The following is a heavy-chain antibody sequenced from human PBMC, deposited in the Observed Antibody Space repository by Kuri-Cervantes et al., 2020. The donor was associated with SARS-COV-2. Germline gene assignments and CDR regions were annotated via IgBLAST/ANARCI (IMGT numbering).Heavy chain of an antibody. V-gene: IGHV1-18*01. CDR1: GYTFTSYG. CDR3: ARDPSLGVGYCSSTSCYYDYFDY. Sequence: ASVKVSCKASGYTFTSYGISWVRQAPGQGLEWMGWISAYNGNTNDAQRLQGRVTMTTDTSTSTAYMELRSLRSDDTAVYYCARDPSLGVGYCSSTSCYYDYFDYWGQGTLVTVSS. CDR2: ISAYNGNT. J-gene: IGHJ4*02. D-gene: IGHD2-2*01.